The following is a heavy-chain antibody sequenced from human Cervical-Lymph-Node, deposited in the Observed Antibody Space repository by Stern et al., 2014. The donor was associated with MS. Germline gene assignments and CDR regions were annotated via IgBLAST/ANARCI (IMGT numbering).Heavy chain of an antibody. J-gene: IGHJ4*02. CDR2: IFWDDDK. Sequence: QIPLQESGPTLVKPTQTLTLTCTFSGFSLSTSAVAVGWIRQPPGEALEWLAIIFWDDDKRYSPTLRSRLNITKDTSKNQVVLTVTNVDPVDTATYYCAHNLRFPQQQLVLNYFDYWGQGTLVTVSS. CDR3: AHNLRFPQQQLVLNYFDY. CDR1: GFSLSTSAVA. D-gene: IGHD6-13*01. V-gene: IGHV2-5*02.